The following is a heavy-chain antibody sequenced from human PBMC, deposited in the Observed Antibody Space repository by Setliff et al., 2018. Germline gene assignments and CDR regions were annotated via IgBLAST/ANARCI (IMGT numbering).Heavy chain of an antibody. V-gene: IGHV1-69*05. Sequence: SVKVSCKASGGTFRDYGISWVRQAPGQGLEWMGGTIPIFGTTDYAQKFQGRVTIITDESTSTAFMQLSSLRSEDTAVYYCVREGVDSRSSTDYRYYMDVWGKGTTVTVSS. CDR2: TIPIFGTT. CDR3: VREGVDSRSSTDYRYYMDV. CDR1: GGTFRDYG. D-gene: IGHD3-22*01. J-gene: IGHJ6*03.